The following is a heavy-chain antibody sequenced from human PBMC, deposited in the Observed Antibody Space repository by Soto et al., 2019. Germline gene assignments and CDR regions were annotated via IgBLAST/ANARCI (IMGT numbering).Heavy chain of an antibody. CDR2: IFYAGNT. Sequence: SGTLALTCNVSGGSISSSRSYWAWFRQPPGKELEWIANIFYAGNTYYNPSLKSRVTVSVDTSKNQFSLKLDSVTAADTAVYYCARQAAAPGIDLWFDPWGQGTQVTVPQ. J-gene: IGHJ5*02. D-gene: IGHD6-13*01. V-gene: IGHV4-39*01. CDR3: ARQAAAPGIDLWFDP. CDR1: GGSISSSRSY.